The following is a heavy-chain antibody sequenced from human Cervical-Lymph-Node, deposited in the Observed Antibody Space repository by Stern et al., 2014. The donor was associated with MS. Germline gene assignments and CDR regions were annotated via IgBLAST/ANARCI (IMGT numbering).Heavy chain of an antibody. Sequence: EVQLVESGGGLGQPGGSLRLSCAASGFTFSTYAFSWVRQAPGTGLEWVSSIRDSGVSTYYADSVKGRFTISRDNSKSMLYLEMQSLRAEDTAVYHCAKDLGRGVVVVPLYGLDVWGQGTTVTVSS. J-gene: IGHJ6*02. CDR2: IRDSGVST. CDR3: AKDLGRGVVVVPLYGLDV. CDR1: GFTFSTYA. V-gene: IGHV3-23*04. D-gene: IGHD2-2*01.